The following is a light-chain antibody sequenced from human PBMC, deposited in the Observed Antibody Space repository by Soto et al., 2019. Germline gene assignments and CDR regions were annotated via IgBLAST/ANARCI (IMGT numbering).Light chain of an antibody. CDR2: DAS. CDR1: QDISNY. Sequence: DIQMTQSPSSLSASVGDRVTITCQASQDISNYLNWYQQQPGKAPKLLIYDASNLETGVPSRFSGSGSGTDFTFTISSLQPEDIATYYCQQYDNLPRLTFGGGTKVEIK. J-gene: IGKJ4*01. CDR3: QQYDNLPRLT. V-gene: IGKV1-33*01.